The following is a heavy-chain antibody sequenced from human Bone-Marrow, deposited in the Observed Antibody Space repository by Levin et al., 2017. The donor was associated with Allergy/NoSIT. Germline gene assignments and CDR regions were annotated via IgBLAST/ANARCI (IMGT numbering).Heavy chain of an antibody. CDR3: ARPAGSDNWGKTGWYFDL. V-gene: IGHV5-51*01. CDR2: IYPSDSDT. CDR1: GYSFTNYW. Sequence: PGGSLRLSCKGSGYSFTNYWIGWVRQMPGKGLEWMGIIYPSDSDTRYSPSFQGQVTISADKSISIAYLQWSSLKASDTAMYYCARPAGSDNWGKTGWYFDLWGRGTLVTVSS. J-gene: IGHJ2*01. D-gene: IGHD7-27*01.